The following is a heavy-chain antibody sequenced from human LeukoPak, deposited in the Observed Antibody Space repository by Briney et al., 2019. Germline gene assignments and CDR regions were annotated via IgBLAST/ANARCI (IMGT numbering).Heavy chain of an antibody. Sequence: GGSLKISCKGSGYSFTSYWIGWERQMPGKGLGWMGIIYPGDSDTRYSPSFQGQVTISADKSISTAYLQWSSLKASDTAMYYCARSRYDSSGYHFQHWGQGTLVTVSS. CDR3: ARSRYDSSGYHFQH. D-gene: IGHD3-22*01. V-gene: IGHV5-51*01. J-gene: IGHJ1*01. CDR1: GYSFTSYW. CDR2: IYPGDSDT.